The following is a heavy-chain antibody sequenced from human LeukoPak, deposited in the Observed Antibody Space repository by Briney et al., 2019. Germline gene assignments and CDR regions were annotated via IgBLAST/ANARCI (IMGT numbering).Heavy chain of an antibody. Sequence: SETLSLTCAVYGGSFSGYYWSWIRQPPGKGLEWIGEINHSGSTNYNPSLKSRVTISIDTSKNQFSLNLSSVTAADTAMYYCARGVDYVWGSYRYPHFWGQGTLVTVSS. J-gene: IGHJ4*02. D-gene: IGHD3-16*02. CDR1: GGSFSGYY. CDR2: INHSGST. V-gene: IGHV4-34*01. CDR3: ARGVDYVWGSYRYPHF.